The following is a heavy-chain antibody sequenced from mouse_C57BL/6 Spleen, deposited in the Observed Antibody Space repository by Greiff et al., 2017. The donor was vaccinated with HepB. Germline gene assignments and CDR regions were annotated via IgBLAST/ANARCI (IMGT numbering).Heavy chain of an antibody. Sequence: LVAPSQSLSITCTVSGFSLTSYGVSWVRQPPGKGLEWLGVIWGDGSTNYHSALISRLSISKDNSKSQVFLKLNSLQTDDTATYYCAQTEITTVVGAMDYWGQGTSVTVSS. CDR1: GFSLTSYG. D-gene: IGHD1-1*01. J-gene: IGHJ4*01. CDR3: AQTEITTVVGAMDY. V-gene: IGHV2-3*01. CDR2: IWGDGST.